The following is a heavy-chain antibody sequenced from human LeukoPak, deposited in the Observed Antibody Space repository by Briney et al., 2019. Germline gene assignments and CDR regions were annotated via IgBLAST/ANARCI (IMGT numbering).Heavy chain of an antibody. CDR3: ARHMVRGELRRADNWFDP. J-gene: IGHJ5*02. D-gene: IGHD3-10*01. V-gene: IGHV4-30-4*01. CDR1: GGSISSGDYY. CDR2: IYYSGST. Sequence: PSQTLSLTCTVSGGSISSGDYYWSWIRQPPGKGLEWIGYIYYSGSTNYNPSLKSRVTISVDTSKNQFSLKLSSVTAADTAVYYCARHMVRGELRRADNWFDPWGQGTLVTVSS.